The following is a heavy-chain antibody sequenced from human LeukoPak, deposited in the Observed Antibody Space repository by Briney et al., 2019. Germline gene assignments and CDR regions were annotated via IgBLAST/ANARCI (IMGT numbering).Heavy chain of an antibody. CDR2: IRYDGSNK. CDR1: GFTFSSYW. V-gene: IGHV3-30*02. J-gene: IGHJ5*02. D-gene: IGHD6-19*01. CDR3: ARDRRVVTQGSYSSGWTNWFDP. Sequence: GGSLRLSCVASGFTFSSYWMTGVRQAPGKGLEWGAFIRYDGSNKYYTGSVKGRFTISRDNSKNTLYLQMNSLRAEDTAVYYCARDRRVVTQGSYSSGWTNWFDPWGQGTLVTVSS.